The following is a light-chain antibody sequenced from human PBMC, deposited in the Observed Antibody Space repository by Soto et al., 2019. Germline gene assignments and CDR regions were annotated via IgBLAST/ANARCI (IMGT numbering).Light chain of an antibody. Sequence: EIDFTHSPGTVSLSPGERATLSCRASHTVTSSHLAWYQQKPGQPPRLLIYNASNRTTGIPARFSGSGSGTDFTLTISSLEPEDFAVYYCQQRGDWPPITFGQGTRLEVK. J-gene: IGKJ5*01. CDR2: NAS. CDR1: HTVTSSH. CDR3: QQRGDWPPIT. V-gene: IGKV3-11*01.